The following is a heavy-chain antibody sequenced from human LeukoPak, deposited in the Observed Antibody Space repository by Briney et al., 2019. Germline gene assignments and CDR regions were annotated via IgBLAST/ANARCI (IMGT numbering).Heavy chain of an antibody. CDR1: GYSISSTYY. V-gene: IGHV4-38-2*02. Sequence: SETLSLTCTVSGYSISSTYYWGWIRQPPGKGLEWIGSIYHSGSTYYNPSLKSRVTISVDTSKNQFSLKLTSVTAADTAVYYCARDSRGAGPDFDSWGQGTLVTVSS. J-gene: IGHJ4*02. D-gene: IGHD6-19*01. CDR3: ARDSRGAGPDFDS. CDR2: IYHSGST.